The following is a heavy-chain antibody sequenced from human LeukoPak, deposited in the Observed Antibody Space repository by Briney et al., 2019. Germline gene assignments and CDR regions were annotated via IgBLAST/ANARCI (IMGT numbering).Heavy chain of an antibody. J-gene: IGHJ4*02. CDR2: IYPGDSDT. CDR1: GYSFTSYW. D-gene: IGHD5-18*01. V-gene: IGHV5-51*01. CDR3: ARLDTAMGHLLDY. Sequence: GESLKISCKGSGYSFTSYWIGWVRQMPGKGLKWMGIIYPGDSDTRYSPSFQGQVTISADKSISTAHLQWSSLKASDTAMYYCARLDTAMGHLLDYWGQGTLVTVSS.